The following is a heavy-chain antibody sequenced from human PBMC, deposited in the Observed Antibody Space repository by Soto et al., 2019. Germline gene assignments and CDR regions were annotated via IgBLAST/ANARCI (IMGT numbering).Heavy chain of an antibody. Sequence: QVQLVQSVAEVKKPGASVKVSCKASGYTFTLYGISWVRQAPGQGLEWIGWISAYNGNTNYAQKLQGRVTLTTDTSTSTAYMELRSRRSDDTAVYYCARESCISTSCHRGWFDPWGQGTLVTVSA. V-gene: IGHV1-18*01. J-gene: IGHJ5*02. D-gene: IGHD2-2*01. CDR1: GYTFTLYG. CDR3: ARESCISTSCHRGWFDP. CDR2: ISAYNGNT.